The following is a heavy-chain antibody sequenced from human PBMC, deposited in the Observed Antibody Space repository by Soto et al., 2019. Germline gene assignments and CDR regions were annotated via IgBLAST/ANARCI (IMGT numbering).Heavy chain of an antibody. V-gene: IGHV6-1*01. CDR1: GDSVSSNSAA. J-gene: IGHJ6*02. D-gene: IGHD3-3*01. CDR2: TYYRSKWYN. Sequence: SQTLSLTCAISGDSVSSNSAAWNWIRQSPSRGLEWLGRTYYRSKWYNDYAVSVKSRITINPDPSKNQFSLQLNSVTPEDTAVYYCARGGMDYDFWSGYLESDGMYGWGQGTTVTVSS. CDR3: ARGGMDYDFWSGYLESDGMYG.